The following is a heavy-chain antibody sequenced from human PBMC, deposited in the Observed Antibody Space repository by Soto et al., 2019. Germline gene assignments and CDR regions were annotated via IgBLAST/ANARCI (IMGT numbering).Heavy chain of an antibody. Sequence: SHTKSVDDGSFSGYYSPLIRETQGKGLEWIGEIHHSGSTNYNPSLKSRGTISVDTSKNQFSLKLSSVTAADTAVYYCARIRGGIVVDRLDYWGQGTL. CDR3: ARIRGGIVVDRLDY. V-gene: IGHV4-34*01. CDR2: IHHSGST. CDR1: DGSFSGYY. J-gene: IGHJ4*02. D-gene: IGHD3-22*01.